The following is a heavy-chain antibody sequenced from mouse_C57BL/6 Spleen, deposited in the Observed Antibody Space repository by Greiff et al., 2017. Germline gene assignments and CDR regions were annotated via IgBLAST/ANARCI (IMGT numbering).Heavy chain of an antibody. Sequence: VQLQQSGTELVKPGASVKLSCKASGYTFTSYWMHWVKQRPGQGLEWIGNINPSNGGTNYNEKFKSKATLTVDKSSSTAYMQLSSLTSEDSAVYYCARLITTGAWFAYWGQGTLVTVSA. CDR1: GYTFTSYW. CDR3: ARLITTGAWFAY. CDR2: INPSNGGT. J-gene: IGHJ3*01. D-gene: IGHD1-1*01. V-gene: IGHV1-53*01.